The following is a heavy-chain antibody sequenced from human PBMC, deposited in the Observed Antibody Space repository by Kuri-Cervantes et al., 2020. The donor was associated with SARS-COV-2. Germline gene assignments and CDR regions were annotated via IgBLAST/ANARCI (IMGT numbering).Heavy chain of an antibody. D-gene: IGHD2-2*01. J-gene: IGHJ3*02. Sequence: GGSLRLSFAASGFTFSSYSMNWVRQAPGKGLEWVSAISGSGGSTYYADFVKGRFTISRDNSKNTLYRQMNSLRAEDTAVHYCAKGTPEYQLRAFDIWGQGTMVTVSS. V-gene: IGHV3-23*01. CDR1: GFTFSSYS. CDR2: ISGSGGST. CDR3: AKGTPEYQLRAFDI.